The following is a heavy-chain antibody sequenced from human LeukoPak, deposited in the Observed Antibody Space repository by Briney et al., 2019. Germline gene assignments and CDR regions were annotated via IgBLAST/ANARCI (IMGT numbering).Heavy chain of an antibody. V-gene: IGHV3-21*01. CDR1: GFTFSSYS. D-gene: IGHD3-10*01. J-gene: IGHJ4*02. CDR3: ARVEVRPPSLIDY. CDR2: ISSSSSYI. Sequence: PGGSLRLSCAASGFTFSSYSMNWVRQAPGKGLEWVSSISSSSSYIYYADSVKGRFTISRDNAKNSLYLQMNSLRAEDTAVYYCARVEVRPPSLIDYWGQGTLVTVSS.